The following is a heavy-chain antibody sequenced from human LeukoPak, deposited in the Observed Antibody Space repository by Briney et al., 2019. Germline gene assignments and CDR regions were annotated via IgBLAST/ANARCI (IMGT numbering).Heavy chain of an antibody. CDR3: ARRERWLQPPYYYYYYMDV. V-gene: IGHV4-34*01. Sequence: PSETLSLTCAVYGGSFSGYYWSWIRQPPGKGLEWIGEINHSGSTNYNPSLKSRVTISVDTSKNQFSLKLSSVTAADTAVYYCARRERWLQPPYYYYYYMDVWGKGTTVTISS. D-gene: IGHD5-24*01. CDR2: INHSGST. J-gene: IGHJ6*03. CDR1: GGSFSGYY.